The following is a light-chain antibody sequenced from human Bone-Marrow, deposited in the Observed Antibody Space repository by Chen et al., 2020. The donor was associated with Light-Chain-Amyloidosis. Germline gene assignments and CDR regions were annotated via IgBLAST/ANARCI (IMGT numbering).Light chain of an antibody. V-gene: IGLV2-11*01. CDR2: DVN. J-gene: IGLJ1*01. Sequence: QPALTQPCSVSGSPGQSVTISCTGTSSDVGGYESVSWYQQHPGKAPKFLIYDVNKRPSGVPDRFSGSKSGNSASLTISGLQTEDEADYFCCSYAGSSPYVFGTGTTVTVL. CDR1: SSDVGGYES. CDR3: CSYAGSSPYV.